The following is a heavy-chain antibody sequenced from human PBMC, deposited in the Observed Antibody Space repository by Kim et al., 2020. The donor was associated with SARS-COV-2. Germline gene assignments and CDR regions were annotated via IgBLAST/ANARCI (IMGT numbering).Heavy chain of an antibody. CDR1: GFTFSNYP. D-gene: IGHD3-16*01. J-gene: IGHJ4*02. V-gene: IGHV3-23*05. CDR2: ISDGGTRT. Sequence: GGSLRLSCAASGFTFSNYPMSWVRQAPGKGLEWVSAISDGGTRTYYADSVKGRFTISRDNSKNILYLQMNSLRAEDTAEYYCVGGRSGTSTAGYCGQGTLVTVSS. CDR3: VGGRSGTSTAGY.